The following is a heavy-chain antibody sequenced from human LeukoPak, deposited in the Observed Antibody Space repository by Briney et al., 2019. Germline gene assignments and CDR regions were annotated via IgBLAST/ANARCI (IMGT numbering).Heavy chain of an antibody. J-gene: IGHJ5*02. V-gene: IGHV3-49*03. CDR3: TRDAPDTYYYDSSGYQAPYNWFDP. CDR1: GFTFGDYA. D-gene: IGHD3-22*01. CDR2: IRSKAYGGTT. Sequence: GGSLRLSCTASGFTFGDYAMSWFRQAPGKGLEWVGFIRSKAYGGTTEYAASVKGRFTISRDDSKSIAYLQMNSLKTEDTAVYYCTRDAPDTYYYDSSGYQAPYNWFDPWGQGTLVTVSS.